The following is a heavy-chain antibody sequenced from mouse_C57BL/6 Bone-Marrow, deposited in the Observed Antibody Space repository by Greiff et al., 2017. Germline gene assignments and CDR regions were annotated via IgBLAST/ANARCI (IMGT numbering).Heavy chain of an antibody. D-gene: IGHD2-3*01. CDR3: ARGVTTGY. V-gene: IGHV1-64*01. Sequence: VQLQQSGAELVKPGASVKLSCKASGYTFTSYWMHWVKQRPGHGLEWIGMIYPSSGSTTYNAKFKSKATLTADTSSSPAYMQLSSLTSEDSAVNYWARGVTTGYWGQGTTLTVSS. CDR2: IYPSSGST. CDR1: GYTFTSYW. J-gene: IGHJ2*01.